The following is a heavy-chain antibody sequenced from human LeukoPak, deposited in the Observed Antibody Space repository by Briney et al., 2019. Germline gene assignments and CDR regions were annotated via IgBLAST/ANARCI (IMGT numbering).Heavy chain of an antibody. D-gene: IGHD3-10*01. Sequence: GGSRRLSCAASGFTFRKSAMSWVRQSPGKGLEWVSTISGGGGSTYYADSVKGRFTISRDNPKNTLYLQMNSLRAEDTAVYYCAKDEYGSGRRAFNNWFDPWGQGTLVTVSS. CDR1: GFTFRKSA. CDR2: ISGGGGST. CDR3: AKDEYGSGRRAFNNWFDP. J-gene: IGHJ5*02. V-gene: IGHV3-23*01.